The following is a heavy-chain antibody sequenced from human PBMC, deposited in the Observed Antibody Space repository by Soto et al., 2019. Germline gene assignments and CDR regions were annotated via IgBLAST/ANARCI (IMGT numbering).Heavy chain of an antibody. CDR3: AGGKEGSSWYFDF. D-gene: IGHD6-13*01. J-gene: IGHJ4*02. CDR1: GGFISNHH. Sequence: QVQLQESGPGLVKPSETLSLTCTVSGGFISNHHWSWIRQSPGNELEWIGYIHYTGITTYNPSLKIRLTISVDTSKNQFSLRLSSVTAADTAMYYCAGGKEGSSWYFDFWGQGTLVTVSS. V-gene: IGHV4-59*11. CDR2: IHYTGIT.